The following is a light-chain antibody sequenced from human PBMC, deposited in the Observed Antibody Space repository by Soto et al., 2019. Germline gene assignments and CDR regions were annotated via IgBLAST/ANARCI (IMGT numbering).Light chain of an antibody. CDR1: HDITSY. CDR3: QKCDYLPI. J-gene: IGKJ3*01. CDR2: DAS. Sequence: DIPMTQSPSSLSASVGDRVTITCQASHDITSYLNWYHHKPGKAPKLLIYDASILEAGIPSRFSGSGSGTDFTFTISSLQPEDVATYYCQKCDYLPIFGPGTTVDFK. V-gene: IGKV1-33*01.